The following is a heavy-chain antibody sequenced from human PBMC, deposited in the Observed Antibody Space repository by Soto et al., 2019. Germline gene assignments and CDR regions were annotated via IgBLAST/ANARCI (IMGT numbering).Heavy chain of an antibody. D-gene: IGHD6-19*01. CDR3: ARGVAGAGTLDY. J-gene: IGHJ4*02. V-gene: IGHV3-23*01. CDR1: GFTFSIYA. CDR2: ISGSGGST. Sequence: GSVSRSCAASGFTFSIYAMSWVRQAPGKGLEWVSAISGSGGSTYYADSVKGRFTISRDNSKNTLYLQMNSLRAEDTAVYYCARGVAGAGTLDYWGQGALVTVSS.